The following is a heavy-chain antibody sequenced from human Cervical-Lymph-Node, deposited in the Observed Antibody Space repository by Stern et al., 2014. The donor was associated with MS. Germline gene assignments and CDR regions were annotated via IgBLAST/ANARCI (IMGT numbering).Heavy chain of an antibody. D-gene: IGHD1-26*01. CDR3: AALVRGSYFY. CDR1: GYSFTLYW. J-gene: IGHJ4*02. CDR2: ILPGDSEP. Sequence: EVQLVESGAEMKKPGESLKISCKGSGYSFTLYWIGWVRQMPGKGLEWMGLILPGDSEPRYRPSFQGQVTISADKSISPAYLQWSSLKASDTAMYYCAALVRGSYFYWGQGTLVTVSS. V-gene: IGHV5-51*01.